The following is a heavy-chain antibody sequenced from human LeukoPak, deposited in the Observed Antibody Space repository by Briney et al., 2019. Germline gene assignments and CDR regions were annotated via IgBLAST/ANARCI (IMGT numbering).Heavy chain of an antibody. CDR2: IYTSGST. CDR3: ARCLKVVPAARGYYYYYMDV. V-gene: IGHV4-4*07. J-gene: IGHJ6*03. Sequence: SETLSLTCTVSGGSISSYYWSWIRQPAGKGLEWIGRIYTSGSTNYNPSLKSRVTMSVDTSKNQFSLKLGFVTAADTAVYYCARCLKVVPAARGYYYYYMDVWGKGTTVTISS. D-gene: IGHD2-2*01. CDR1: GGSISSYY.